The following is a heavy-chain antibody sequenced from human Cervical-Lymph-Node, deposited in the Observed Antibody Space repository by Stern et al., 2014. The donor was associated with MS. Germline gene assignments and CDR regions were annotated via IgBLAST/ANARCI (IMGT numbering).Heavy chain of an antibody. CDR1: GGSLRGYF. CDR3: ARGNWFDP. J-gene: IGHJ5*02. Sequence: QVQLQQWGAGLLKPSETLSLTCGVYGGSLRGYFWSWIRQPPGKGLEWIGEIIHSGRPNYNPSLKSRVTLSADMSKTQFSLNLPSVTAADTAVYYCARGNWFDPWGQGTLVTVSS. CDR2: IIHSGRP. V-gene: IGHV4-34*01.